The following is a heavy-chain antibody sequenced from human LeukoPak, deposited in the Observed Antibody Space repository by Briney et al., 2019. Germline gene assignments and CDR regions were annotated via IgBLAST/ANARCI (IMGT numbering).Heavy chain of an antibody. CDR2: IYYSGST. J-gene: IGHJ5*02. CDR1: GGSISSYY. V-gene: IGHV4-59*08. CDR3: ARRPIWFETNWFDP. Sequence: PSETLSLTRTVSGGSISSYYWSWIRQPPGKGLEWIGYIYYSGSTNYNPSLKSRVTISVDTSKNQFSLKLSSVTAADTAVYYCARRPIWFETNWFDPWGQGTLVTVSS. D-gene: IGHD3-10*01.